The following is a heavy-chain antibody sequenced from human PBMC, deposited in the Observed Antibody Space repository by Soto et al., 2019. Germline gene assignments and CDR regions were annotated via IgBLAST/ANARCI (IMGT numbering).Heavy chain of an antibody. J-gene: IGHJ5*02. D-gene: IGHD3-3*01. Sequence: PAGSLTLSCAVSGVTISGYGVYWVRKRQRQGKGLEWIWSIYYSGSTSYNPSVKSRVTISVDTSNNQSSLKLMSVTAADTAVYYCDSCTYDFWSGYRFDHWGQGTLVTVSS. CDR3: DSCTYDFWSGYRFDH. CDR2: IYYSGST. CDR1: GVTISGYGVY. V-gene: IGHV4-39*01.